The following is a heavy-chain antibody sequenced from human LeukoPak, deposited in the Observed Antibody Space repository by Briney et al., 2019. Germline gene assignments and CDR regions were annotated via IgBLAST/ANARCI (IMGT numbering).Heavy chain of an antibody. Sequence: GGSLQISCKGSGFHFTSYWIGWARQLPGKGLEWMGILYPGDSDTRYSPSFQGQVSISADKSISTAYLQWSSLKASDTAMYYCARHSYCSSTSCYRFFDYWGQGTLVTVSS. D-gene: IGHD2-2*01. J-gene: IGHJ4*02. CDR3: ARHSYCSSTSCYRFFDY. CDR2: LYPGDSDT. CDR1: GFHFTSYW. V-gene: IGHV5-51*01.